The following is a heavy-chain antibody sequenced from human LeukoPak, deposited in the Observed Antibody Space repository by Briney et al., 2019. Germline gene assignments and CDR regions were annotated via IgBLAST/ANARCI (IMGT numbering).Heavy chain of an antibody. CDR1: GGSISSYY. Sequence: SETLSLTCTVSGGSISSYYWSWLRQPPGKGLEWIGYIYYSGSTNYNPSLKSRVTTSVDTSKNQFSLKLSSVTAADTAVYYCARLWFGESTRDAFDIWGQGTMVTVSS. V-gene: IGHV4-59*01. CDR2: IYYSGST. CDR3: ARLWFGESTRDAFDI. D-gene: IGHD3-10*01. J-gene: IGHJ3*02.